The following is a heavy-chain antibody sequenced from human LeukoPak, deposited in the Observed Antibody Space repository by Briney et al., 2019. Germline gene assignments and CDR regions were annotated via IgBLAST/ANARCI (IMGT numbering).Heavy chain of an antibody. CDR3: ARSYYYDSSGYGFDY. Sequence: PSETLALTCTVSGGTISRYYWRWIRQPPGKGLEWMGYIYYSGSTNYNPSLKSRVTISVDTSKNQFSLKLNSVTAADTAVYYCARSYYYDSSGYGFDYWGQGTLVTVSS. D-gene: IGHD3-22*01. CDR2: IYYSGST. CDR1: GGTISRYY. J-gene: IGHJ4*02. V-gene: IGHV4-59*08.